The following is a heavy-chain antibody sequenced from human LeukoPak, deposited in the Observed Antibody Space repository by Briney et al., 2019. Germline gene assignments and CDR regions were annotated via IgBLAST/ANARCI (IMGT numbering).Heavy chain of an antibody. J-gene: IGHJ4*02. D-gene: IGHD6-25*01. CDR1: GFTFRSHW. V-gene: IGHV3-74*01. CDR2: IVNDEITT. CDR3: TRDHGFHFDF. Sequence: GGSLRLSCVASGFTFRSHWMHWVRQAPGKGLEWVSYIVNDEITTNYAESVRGRFTTSRDNAKNTIYLQMDSLRAEDTAVYYCTRDHGFHFDFWGQGTLVTVSS.